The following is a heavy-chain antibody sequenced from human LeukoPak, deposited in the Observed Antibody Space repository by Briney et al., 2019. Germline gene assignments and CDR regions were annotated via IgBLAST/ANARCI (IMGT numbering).Heavy chain of an antibody. CDR3: AKDAGDYIFPDY. Sequence: GGSLRLSCAAPGFTFSSYSMTWVRQAPGKGLEWVSSISSSSSYIYYADSVKGRFTISRDNAKNLLYLQMNSLRAEDTAVYYCAKDAGDYIFPDYWGQGTLVTVSS. J-gene: IGHJ4*02. D-gene: IGHD4-17*01. CDR2: ISSSSSYI. V-gene: IGHV3-21*01. CDR1: GFTFSSYS.